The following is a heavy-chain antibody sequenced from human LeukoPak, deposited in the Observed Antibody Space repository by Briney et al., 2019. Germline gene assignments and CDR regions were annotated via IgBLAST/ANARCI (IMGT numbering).Heavy chain of an antibody. J-gene: IGHJ4*02. V-gene: IGHV3-30-3*01. Sequence: AGKSLRLSCAASGFTFSSYAMHWVRQAPGKGLEWVAVISYDGSNKYYADSVKGRFTISRDNSKNTLYLQMNSLRAEDTAVYYCARGYSKAYYYDSSGYYPGYWGQGTLVTVSS. D-gene: IGHD3-22*01. CDR1: GFTFSSYA. CDR3: ARGYSKAYYYDSSGYYPGY. CDR2: ISYDGSNK.